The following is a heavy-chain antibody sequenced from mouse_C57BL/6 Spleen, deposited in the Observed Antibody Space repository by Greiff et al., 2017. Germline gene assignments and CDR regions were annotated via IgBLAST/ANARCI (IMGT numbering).Heavy chain of an antibody. Sequence: QVQLQQSGAELVKPGASVKLSCKASGYTFTEYTIHWVKQRSGQGLEWIGWFYPGSGSIKYNEKFKGKATLTADKSSSTVYMELSRLTSEDSAVYFCARHEGDYSNDLYYLDYWGQGTTLTVSS. V-gene: IGHV1-62-2*01. CDR3: ARHEGDYSNDLYYLDY. J-gene: IGHJ2*01. CDR2: FYPGSGSI. D-gene: IGHD2-12*01. CDR1: GYTFTEYT.